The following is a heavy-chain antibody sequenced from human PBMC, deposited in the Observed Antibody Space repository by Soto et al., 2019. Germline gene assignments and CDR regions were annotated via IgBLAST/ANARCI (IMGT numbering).Heavy chain of an antibody. V-gene: IGHV3-72*01. Sequence: EVQVVESGGGLVQPGGSLRLSCAASGFTLSDHYMDWVRQAPGKGLEWVGRTKNKANRYITEYAASVNGRFTISRDDSKNSVYLHMNSLKSEDTAVYYCGRWVSGSPDSWGQGTLVTVSS. D-gene: IGHD1-26*01. CDR1: GFTLSDHY. J-gene: IGHJ4*02. CDR3: GRWVSGSPDS. CDR2: TKNKANRYIT.